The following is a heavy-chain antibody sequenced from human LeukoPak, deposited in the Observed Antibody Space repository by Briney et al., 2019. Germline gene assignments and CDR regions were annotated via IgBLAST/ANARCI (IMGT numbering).Heavy chain of an antibody. Sequence: GGSLRLSCKGSGYSFTSYWIGWVRQMPGKGLEWMGIIYPGDSDTRYSPSFQGQVTISADKSISTAYLQWSSLKASDTAMYYCARGRMWFNFDYWGQGTLVTVSS. J-gene: IGHJ4*02. CDR3: ARGRMWFNFDY. CDR2: IYPGDSDT. D-gene: IGHD2-21*01. CDR1: GYSFTSYW. V-gene: IGHV5-51*01.